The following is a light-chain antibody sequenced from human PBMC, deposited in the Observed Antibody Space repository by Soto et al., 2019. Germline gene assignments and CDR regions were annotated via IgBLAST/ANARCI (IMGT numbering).Light chain of an antibody. CDR1: ETVSSN. J-gene: IGKJ1*01. CDR3: QQCNNWPRT. CDR2: GAS. Sequence: EIVMTQSPATLSVSPGERATLSCRASETVSSNLAWYQQKLGQAPRLLIYGASTRATGIPARFSGSGSGTEFTLTISSLQSEDFAVYYCQQCNNWPRTFGQGTKVDI. V-gene: IGKV3-15*01.